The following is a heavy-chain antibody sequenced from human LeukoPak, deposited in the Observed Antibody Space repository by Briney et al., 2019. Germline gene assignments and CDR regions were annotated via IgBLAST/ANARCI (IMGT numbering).Heavy chain of an antibody. D-gene: IGHD3-10*01. Sequence: GGSLRLSCAASGFTFSSYEMNWVRQAPGKGLEWVAVISYDGSNKYYADSVKGRFTISRDNAKNSLYLQMNSLRAEDTAVYYCARSGRREFNAFDIWGQGTMVTVSS. CDR1: GFTFSSYE. CDR2: ISYDGSNK. CDR3: ARSGRREFNAFDI. J-gene: IGHJ3*02. V-gene: IGHV3-30*04.